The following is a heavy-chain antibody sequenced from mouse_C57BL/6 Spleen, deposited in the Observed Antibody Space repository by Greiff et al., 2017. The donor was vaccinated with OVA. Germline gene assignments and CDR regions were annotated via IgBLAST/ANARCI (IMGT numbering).Heavy chain of an antibody. D-gene: IGHD3-2*02. CDR1: GFTFSDYG. J-gene: IGHJ4*01. CDR3: AGAAQATFLYYYAMDY. V-gene: IGHV5-17*01. Sequence: EVKLVESGGGLVKPGGSLKLSCAASGFTFSDYGMHWVRQAPEKGLEWVAYISSGSSTIYYADTVKGRFTISRDNAKNTLFLQMTSLRSEDTAMYYGAGAAQATFLYYYAMDYWGQGTSVTVSS. CDR2: ISSGSSTI.